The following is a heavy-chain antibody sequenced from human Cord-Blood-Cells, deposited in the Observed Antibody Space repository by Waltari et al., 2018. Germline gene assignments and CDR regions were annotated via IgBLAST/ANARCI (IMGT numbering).Heavy chain of an antibody. CDR3: ARGKTGDEDY. V-gene: IGHV4-34*01. Sequence: QVQLQQWGAGLLKPSETLSLTCAVHGGAFSGYYWSWIRQPPGKGREWIGSINHSGRTNNNPSLKSRVTISVDPSKIQFSLKLSSVTAADTAVYYCARGKTGDEDYWGQGTLVTVSS. D-gene: IGHD7-27*01. J-gene: IGHJ4*02. CDR1: GGAFSGYY. CDR2: INHSGRT.